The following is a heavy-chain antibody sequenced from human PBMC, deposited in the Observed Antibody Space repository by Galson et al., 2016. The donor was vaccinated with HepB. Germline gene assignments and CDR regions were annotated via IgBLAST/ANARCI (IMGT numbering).Heavy chain of an antibody. CDR1: GYTFKRYG. J-gene: IGHJ4*02. CDR3: ARDPGYSSSWFMYYFDY. D-gene: IGHD6-13*01. CDR2: ISAYNGNT. V-gene: IGHV1-18*01. Sequence: SVKVSCKASGYTFKRYGITWVRQAPGQGLEWMGWISAYNGNTNYVESLQGRVTMTTDTSTSTAYMELRSLRYDDTAFYYCARDPGYSSSWFMYYFDYWGQGTLVTVSS.